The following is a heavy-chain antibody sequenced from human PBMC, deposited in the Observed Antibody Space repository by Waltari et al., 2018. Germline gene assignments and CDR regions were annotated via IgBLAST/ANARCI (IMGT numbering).Heavy chain of an antibody. V-gene: IGHV1-18*01. CDR1: GYPFTDFG. CDR3: ARRNPGGRIEMATIVFDY. Sequence: QVQLVQSGAELKKPGASVKVSCKTSGYPFTDFGITWVRQAPGQGLEWMGWITTYKVNTNYPQKFHGRVTLTTDTSTSTAYIELRSLRSDDTAVYYCARRNPGGRIEMATIVFDYWGQGTQVTVSS. D-gene: IGHD2-15*01. CDR2: ITTYKVNT. J-gene: IGHJ4*02.